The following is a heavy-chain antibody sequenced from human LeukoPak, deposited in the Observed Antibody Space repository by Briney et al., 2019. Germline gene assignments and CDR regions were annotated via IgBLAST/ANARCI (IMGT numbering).Heavy chain of an antibody. J-gene: IGHJ4*02. CDR3: AKAQLEIATTITYFDI. Sequence: GRSLRLSCVASGATLSSDGMHWVSQAPGKGLEWVAVISYDGSNKYYANSVKGRFTISRDNSKNTMYLQKNSVRADDTAVYYCAKAQLEIATTITYFDICGQGTLVTVSS. V-gene: IGHV3-30*18. CDR1: GATLSSDG. D-gene: IGHD5-24*01. CDR2: ISYDGSNK.